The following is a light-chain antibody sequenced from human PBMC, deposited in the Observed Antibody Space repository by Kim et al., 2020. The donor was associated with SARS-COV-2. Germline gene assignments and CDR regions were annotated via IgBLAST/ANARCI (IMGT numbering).Light chain of an antibody. CDR1: QSLVRSDGATY. CDR2: EVS. Sequence: IVMTQTPVSLSVTPGQPASMSCKSSQSLVRSDGATYLYWYVQKTGHTPQLLIHEVSNRFSGVPDRFSGSGSGTDFTLKISRVEAEDVGIYFCMQNKQFPTFGQGTKLEI. J-gene: IGKJ2*01. V-gene: IGKV2D-29*01. CDR3: MQNKQFPT.